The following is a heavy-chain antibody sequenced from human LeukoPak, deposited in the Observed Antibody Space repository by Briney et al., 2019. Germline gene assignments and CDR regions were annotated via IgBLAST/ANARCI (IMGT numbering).Heavy chain of an antibody. CDR1: GYSISSGFY. V-gene: IGHV4-38-2*02. CDR2: IFHSGSI. CDR3: ARMAVSYYYDSSTYSPVAFDV. D-gene: IGHD3-22*01. J-gene: IGHJ3*01. Sequence: SETLSLTCNVSGYSISSGFYWGWLRQSPGEGLEGIATIFHSGSIFYDPSLKGRVSLSVDTSQNQFSLELNSVTAADTAVYYCARMAVSYYYDSSTYSPVAFDVWGQGTMVTVSS.